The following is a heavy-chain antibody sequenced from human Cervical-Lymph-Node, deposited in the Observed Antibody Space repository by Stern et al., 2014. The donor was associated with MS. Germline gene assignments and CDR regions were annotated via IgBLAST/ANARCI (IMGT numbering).Heavy chain of an antibody. CDR2: IIPIFGTA. Sequence: VQLVQSGAEVKKPGSSVKVSCKASGGTFSSYVISWVRQAPGQGLEWMGGIIPIFGTATYAQKFKGRVTITAENSTSPSYRKRSSLRSETTAVYYCARARPATDYWGQGTLVTVSS. CDR1: GGTFSSYV. V-gene: IGHV1-69*06. CDR3: ARARPATDY. J-gene: IGHJ4*02.